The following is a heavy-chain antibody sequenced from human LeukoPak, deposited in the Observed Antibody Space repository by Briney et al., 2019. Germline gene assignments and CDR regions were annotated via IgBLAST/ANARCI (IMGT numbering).Heavy chain of an antibody. J-gene: IGHJ6*02. Sequence: PGGSLRLSCAASGFTFSSYAMHWVRQAPGKGLEWVAVISYDGSNKYYADSVKGRFTISRDNSKNTLYLQMNSLRAEDTAVYYCARESNRRLHYYGIDVWGLGTTVTVSS. V-gene: IGHV3-30-3*01. CDR1: GFTFSSYA. D-gene: IGHD2-15*01. CDR2: ISYDGSNK. CDR3: ARESNRRLHYYGIDV.